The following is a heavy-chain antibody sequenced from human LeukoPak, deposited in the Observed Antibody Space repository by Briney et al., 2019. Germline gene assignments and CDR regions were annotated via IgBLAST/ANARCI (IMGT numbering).Heavy chain of an antibody. D-gene: IGHD3-10*01. CDR1: GFTFSRYA. V-gene: IGHV3-64*01. CDR3: ARGSLWLDY. CDR2: ISSNGGST. J-gene: IGHJ4*02. Sequence: GGSLRLSCSASGFTFSRYAMHWVRQAPGKGLEYVSAISSNGGSTYYANSVKGRFTISRDNSKNTLYLQMGSLRAEDMAVYYCARGSLWLDYWGQGTLVTVSS.